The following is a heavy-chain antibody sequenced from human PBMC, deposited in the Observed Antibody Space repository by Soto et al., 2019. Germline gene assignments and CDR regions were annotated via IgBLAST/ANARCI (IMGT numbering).Heavy chain of an antibody. J-gene: IGHJ3*02. CDR2: ISNDGSST. D-gene: IGHD3-22*01. CDR3: ARDTYYYDSSDHFSADAFDI. CDR1: GFTSSSYW. Sequence: GGFLRLSCAASGFTSSSYWIHWVRQAPGKGLVWVSRISNDGSSTNYADSVKGRFTISRDNAKNTVYLQMNSLRAEDTAVYYCARDTYYYDSSDHFSADAFDIWGQGTMVTV. V-gene: IGHV3-74*01.